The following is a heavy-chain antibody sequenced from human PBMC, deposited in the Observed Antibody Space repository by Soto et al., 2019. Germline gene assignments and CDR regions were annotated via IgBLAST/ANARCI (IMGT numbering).Heavy chain of an antibody. CDR1: GFTFSSHW. CDR3: ARDSSPYYDFWSGFYTYFDY. V-gene: IGHV3-74*01. D-gene: IGHD3-3*01. CDR2: INSDGSST. J-gene: IGHJ4*02. Sequence: GGSLRLSCAVSGFTFSSHWMHWVRQAPGKGLVWVSRINSDGSSTNYADSVKGRFTISRDNAKKTLYLQMNSLGADDTAVYYCARDSSPYYDFWSGFYTYFDYWGQGVQVTVSS.